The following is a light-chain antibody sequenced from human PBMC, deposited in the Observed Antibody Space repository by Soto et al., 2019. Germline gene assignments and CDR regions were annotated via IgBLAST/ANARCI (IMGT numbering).Light chain of an antibody. Sequence: QSVLTQSSSASASLGSSVKLTCTLSSGHSSYIIAWHQQQPGKAPRYLMKLERSGSYNKGSGVPDRFSGSSSGADRYLTISNLQFEDEADYYYETWDSNTRVFGGGTKLTVL. CDR2: LERSGSY. J-gene: IGLJ2*01. CDR1: SGHSSYI. CDR3: ETWDSNTRV. V-gene: IGLV4-60*02.